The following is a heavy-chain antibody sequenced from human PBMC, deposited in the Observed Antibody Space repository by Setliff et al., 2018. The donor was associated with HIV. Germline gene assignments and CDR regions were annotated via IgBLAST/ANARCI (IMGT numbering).Heavy chain of an antibody. J-gene: IGHJ2*01. CDR1: GFTFSPYW. V-gene: IGHV3-74*03. CDR2: INSDGTST. CDR3: ARSRAAAVTWYFDL. Sequence: GGSLRLSCAASGFTFSPYWMHWVRQAPGKGLVWVSRINSDGTSTTYADSVKGRFTISRDNAKNTLYLQMNSLRAEDTAVYYCARSRAAAVTWYFDLWGRGTLVTVSS. D-gene: IGHD6-13*01.